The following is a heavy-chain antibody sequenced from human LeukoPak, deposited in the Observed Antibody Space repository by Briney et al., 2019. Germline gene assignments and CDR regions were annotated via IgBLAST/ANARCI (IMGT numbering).Heavy chain of an antibody. Sequence: SETLSLTCTVSGGSISSSNYYWGWIRQPPGKGLEWIGSVYHSGSTYYTPSLKSRVTISVDTSKNQFSLQLSSVTAADTAVYYCARLRDSRSYYFDYWGQGILVIVSS. CDR1: GGSISSSNYY. CDR2: VYHSGST. V-gene: IGHV4-39*01. CDR3: ARLRDSRSYYFDY. D-gene: IGHD6-6*01. J-gene: IGHJ4*02.